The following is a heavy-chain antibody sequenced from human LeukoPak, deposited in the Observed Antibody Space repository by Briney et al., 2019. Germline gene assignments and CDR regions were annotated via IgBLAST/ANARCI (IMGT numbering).Heavy chain of an antibody. D-gene: IGHD3-22*01. CDR3: ARAGDYYDSSGVPRGYFDY. Sequence: SQTLSLTCAISGDSVSSNSAAWNWIRQSPSRGLEWLGRTYYRSKWYNDCAVSVKSRITINPDTSKNQFSLQLNSVTPEDTAVYYCARAGDYYDSSGVPRGYFDYWGQGTLVTVSS. CDR2: TYYRSKWYN. CDR1: GDSVSSNSAA. J-gene: IGHJ4*02. V-gene: IGHV6-1*01.